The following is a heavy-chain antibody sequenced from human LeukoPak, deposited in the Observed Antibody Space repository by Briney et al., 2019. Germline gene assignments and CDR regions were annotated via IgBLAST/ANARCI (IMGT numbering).Heavy chain of an antibody. D-gene: IGHD6-19*01. J-gene: IGHJ4*02. CDR3: TRVIVAVPGYFDYFDF. CDR2: INEDGSNK. CDR1: GFRFSNHY. V-gene: IGHV3-7*01. Sequence: GGSVRLSCAPSGFRFSNHYVRWIRQAPGKGLEWVANINEDGSNKWHLGSVKGRFTVSRDNARNALYLQMNSLRVEDTAVYYCTRVIVAVPGYFDYFDFWGQGALVTVSS.